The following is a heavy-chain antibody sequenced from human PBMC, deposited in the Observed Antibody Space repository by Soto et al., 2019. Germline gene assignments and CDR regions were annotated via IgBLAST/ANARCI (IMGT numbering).Heavy chain of an antibody. V-gene: IGHV1-8*01. Sequence: ASVKVSCKASGYTFTSYDINWVRQATGQGLEWMGWMNPNSGNTGYAQKLQGRVTMTRNTSISTAYMELSSLRSEDTAVYYCARGGSIVATDLFDYWGQGTLVTVSS. J-gene: IGHJ4*02. CDR1: GYTFTSYD. CDR2: MNPNSGNT. D-gene: IGHD5-12*01. CDR3: ARGGSIVATDLFDY.